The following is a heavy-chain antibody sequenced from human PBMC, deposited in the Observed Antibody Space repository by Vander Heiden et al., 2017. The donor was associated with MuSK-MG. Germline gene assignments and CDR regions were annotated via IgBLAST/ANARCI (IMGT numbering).Heavy chain of an antibody. CDR1: GGTFSSYA. V-gene: IGHV1-69*01. Sequence: QVQLVQSGAEVKKPGSSVKVSCKASGGTFSSYAISWVRQAPGPGLEWMGGIIPIFGTANYAQKCQGRVTITADESTSTAYMELSSLRSEDTAVYYCASMVDTAMETNYFDYWGQGTLVTVSS. D-gene: IGHD5-18*01. CDR2: IIPIFGTA. CDR3: ASMVDTAMETNYFDY. J-gene: IGHJ4*02.